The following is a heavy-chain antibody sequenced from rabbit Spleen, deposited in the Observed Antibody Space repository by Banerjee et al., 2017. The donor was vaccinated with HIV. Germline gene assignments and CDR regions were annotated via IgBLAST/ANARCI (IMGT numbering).Heavy chain of an antibody. CDR2: IYTGNSKT. Sequence: QSLEESGGDLVKPGASLTLTCTASGFSFSSRYWVCWVRQAPGKGLEWIACIYTGNSKTYYANWAKGRFTISKTSSTTVTLQMTSLTVADTATYFCARDAGRGDYIDGVFNLWGPGTLVTVS. CDR1: GFSFSSRYW. J-gene: IGHJ4*01. V-gene: IGHV1S40*01. CDR3: ARDAGRGDYIDGVFNL. D-gene: IGHD8-1*01.